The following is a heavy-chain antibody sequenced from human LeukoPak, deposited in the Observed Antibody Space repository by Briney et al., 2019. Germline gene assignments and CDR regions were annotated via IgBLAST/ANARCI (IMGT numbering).Heavy chain of an antibody. D-gene: IGHD1-26*01. CDR3: ARSNGMYSLYYGMDV. CDR2: TYYRSEWYF. CDR1: GDSVSSGSAA. J-gene: IGHJ6*02. Sequence: SQTLSLTCAVSGDSVSSGSAAWHWIRQSPARGLEWLGSTYYRSEWYFDYAVSVKSRITINPDTSKKHFSLHLDSVTPEDTAVYFCARSNGMYSLYYGMDVWGQGTTVIVSS. V-gene: IGHV6-1*01.